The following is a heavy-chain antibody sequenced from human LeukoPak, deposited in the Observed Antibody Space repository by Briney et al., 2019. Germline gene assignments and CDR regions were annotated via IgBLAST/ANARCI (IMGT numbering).Heavy chain of an antibody. CDR1: GFTFSSYE. Sequence: GGSLRLSCAASGFTFSSYEMNWVRQAPGKGLEWVSSISSSSYIYYADSAKGRFTISRDNAKNSLYLQMNSLRAEDTAVYYCARASTYNAVNWFDPWGQGTLVTVSS. D-gene: IGHD3-10*01. CDR3: ARASTYNAVNWFDP. J-gene: IGHJ5*02. V-gene: IGHV3-21*01. CDR2: ISSSSYI.